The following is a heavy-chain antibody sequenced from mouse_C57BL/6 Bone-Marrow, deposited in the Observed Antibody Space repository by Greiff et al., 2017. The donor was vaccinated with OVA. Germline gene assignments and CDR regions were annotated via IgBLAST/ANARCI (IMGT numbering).Heavy chain of an antibody. J-gene: IGHJ2*01. Sequence: VPLPPSGAELVRPGTSVKMSCKASGYTFTNSWIGWSKQRPGHGLEWIGDLYPGGGSTNYNEKFKGKATLPADKSSSTAYMQFSSLTSEDSAIYYCARWDGYFDYWGQGTTLTVSS. V-gene: IGHV1-63*01. CDR3: ARWDGYFDY. CDR2: LYPGGGST. CDR1: GYTFTNSW. D-gene: IGHD2-3*01.